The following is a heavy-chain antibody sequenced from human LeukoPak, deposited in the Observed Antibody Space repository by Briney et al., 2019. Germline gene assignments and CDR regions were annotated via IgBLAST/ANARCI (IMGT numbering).Heavy chain of an antibody. CDR2: IYYSGTT. CDR1: GDSINSGTYY. Sequence: SETLSLTCTVFGDSINSGTYYWGWIRQPPGKELEWIGSIYYSGTTYYNPSLKSRVTISVDTSKNQFSLKLSSVTAADTAVYYCASTPYMVRALDYYYYMDVWGKGTTVTISS. CDR3: ASTPYMVRALDYYYYMDV. V-gene: IGHV4-39*07. D-gene: IGHD3-10*01. J-gene: IGHJ6*03.